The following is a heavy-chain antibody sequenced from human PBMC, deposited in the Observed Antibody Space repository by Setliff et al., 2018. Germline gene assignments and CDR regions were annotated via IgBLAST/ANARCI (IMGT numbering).Heavy chain of an antibody. CDR2: ISVYNGNT. V-gene: IGHV1-18*01. J-gene: IGHJ4*02. CDR3: ATSVSWIQLVLYPQGHPEPFDY. Sequence: ASVKVSCKASGYTFTSYGISWVRQAPGQGLEWMGWISVYNGNTNYAQKFQGRVTMTEDTSTDTAYMELSSLRSEDTAVYYCATSVSWIQLVLYPQGHPEPFDYWGQGTLVTVSS. D-gene: IGHD5-18*01. CDR1: GYTFTSYG.